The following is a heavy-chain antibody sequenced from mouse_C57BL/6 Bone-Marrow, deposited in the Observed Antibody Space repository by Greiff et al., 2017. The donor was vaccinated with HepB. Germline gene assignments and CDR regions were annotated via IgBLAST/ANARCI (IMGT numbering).Heavy chain of an antibody. CDR2: IYPGSGST. CDR3: AGSYDGFTGGFAY. J-gene: IGHJ3*01. V-gene: IGHV1-55*01. CDR1: GYTFTSYW. D-gene: IGHD2-3*01. Sequence: QVQLQQPGAELVKPGASVKMSCKASGYTFTSYWITWVKQRPGQGLEWIGDIYPGSGSTNYNEKFKSKATLTVDTSSSTAYMQLSSLASEDYAVYYCAGSYDGFTGGFAYWGQGTLVTVSA.